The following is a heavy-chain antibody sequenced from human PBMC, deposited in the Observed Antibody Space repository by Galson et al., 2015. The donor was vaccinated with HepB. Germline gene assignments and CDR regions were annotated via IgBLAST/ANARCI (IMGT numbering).Heavy chain of an antibody. J-gene: IGHJ6*02. CDR3: AKEGSSAYLGEGMDV. D-gene: IGHD3-22*01. CDR2: INQDGSEK. Sequence: SLRLSCAASGFTFGSCSMSWVRQAPGKGLEWVANINQDGSEKYYVDSVKGRFTIFRDNAKNSLYLQMNSLRAEDTAVYYCAKEGSSAYLGEGMDVWGQGTTVTVSS. V-gene: IGHV3-7*04. CDR1: GFTFGSCS.